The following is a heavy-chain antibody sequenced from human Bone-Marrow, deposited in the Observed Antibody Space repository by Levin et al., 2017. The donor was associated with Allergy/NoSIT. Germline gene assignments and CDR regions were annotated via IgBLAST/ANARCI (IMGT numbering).Heavy chain of an antibody. Sequence: GESLKISCKASGYTFTSYAMHWVRQAPGQRLEWMGWINAGNGNTKYSQKFQGRVTITRDTSASTAYMELSSLRSEDTAVYYCARGEYYYDSSGYYGVDYWGQGTLVTVSS. CDR2: INAGNGNT. V-gene: IGHV1-3*01. CDR1: GYTFTSYA. J-gene: IGHJ4*02. CDR3: ARGEYYYDSSGYYGVDY. D-gene: IGHD3-22*01.